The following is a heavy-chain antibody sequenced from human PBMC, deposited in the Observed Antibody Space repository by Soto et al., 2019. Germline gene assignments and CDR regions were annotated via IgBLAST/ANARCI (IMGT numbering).Heavy chain of an antibody. J-gene: IGHJ6*03. CDR3: ARVRLNYYYYYMDV. CDR2: IYYSGST. Sequence: SETLSLTCTVSGGSISIYYWSWIRQPPGKGLEWIGYIYYSGSTNYNPSLKSRVTISVDTSKNQFSLKLSSVTAADTAVYYCARVRLNYYYYYMDVWGKGTTVTVSS. V-gene: IGHV4-59*01. D-gene: IGHD3-16*01. CDR1: GGSISIYY.